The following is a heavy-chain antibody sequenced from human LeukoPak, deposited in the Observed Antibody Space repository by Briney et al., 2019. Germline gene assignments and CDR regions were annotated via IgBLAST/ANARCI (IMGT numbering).Heavy chain of an antibody. CDR1: GYTFNSSY. V-gene: IGHV1-46*02. D-gene: IGHD6-19*01. J-gene: IGHJ4*02. CDR3: ARGIPVAARRIDY. Sequence: ASVKVSCKASGYTFNSSYMHWVRQAPGQGLEWMGIINPSDDSTRYAQKFQGRVTMTKDTSTNTVYMHLSSLSSDDTAVYYCARGIPVAARRIDYWGQGPLVTVSS. CDR2: INPSDDST.